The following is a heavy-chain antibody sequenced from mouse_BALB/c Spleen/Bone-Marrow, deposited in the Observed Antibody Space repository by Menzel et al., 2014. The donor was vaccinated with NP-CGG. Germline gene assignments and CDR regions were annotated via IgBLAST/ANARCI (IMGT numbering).Heavy chain of an antibody. Sequence: QVQLQQSGAELMKPGASVKISCKATGYTFTRYWIEWVKQRPGHGLEWIGEILPGSGSTNYNEKFKGKATFTADTSSNTSSIQHSSLTSEDSGVYFCARVGVSVITTGFAYWGQGTLVTVSA. D-gene: IGHD2-4*01. V-gene: IGHV1-9*01. CDR2: ILPGSGST. CDR1: GYTFTRYW. J-gene: IGHJ3*01. CDR3: ARVGVSVITTGFAY.